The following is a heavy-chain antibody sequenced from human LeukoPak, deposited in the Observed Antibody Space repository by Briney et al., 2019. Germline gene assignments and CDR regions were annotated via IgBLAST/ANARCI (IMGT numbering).Heavy chain of an antibody. CDR1: GFTFSSYS. D-gene: IGHD3-9*01. J-gene: IGHJ3*02. V-gene: IGHV3-21*01. CDR2: ISSSSSYI. Sequence: GGSLRLSCAASGFTFSSYSMNWVRQAPGRGLEWVSSISSSSSYIYYADSVKGRFTISRDNAKNSLYLQMNSLRAEDTAVYYCARDSDWDDAFDISGQGTVVTVSS. CDR3: ARDSDWDDAFDI.